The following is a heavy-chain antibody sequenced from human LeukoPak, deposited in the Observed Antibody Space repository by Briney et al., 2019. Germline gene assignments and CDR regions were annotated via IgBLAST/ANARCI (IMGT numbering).Heavy chain of an antibody. Sequence: SETLSLTCTVSGYSISSGYYWGWIRQPPGKGLEWIGYIYYSGSTNYNPSLKSRVTISVDTSKNQFSLKLSSVTAADTAVYYCARDLYYGSGSYYPSPNWFDPWGQGTLVTVSS. CDR3: ARDLYYGSGSYYPSPNWFDP. CDR1: GYSISSGYY. CDR2: IYYSGST. V-gene: IGHV4-61*01. J-gene: IGHJ5*02. D-gene: IGHD3-10*01.